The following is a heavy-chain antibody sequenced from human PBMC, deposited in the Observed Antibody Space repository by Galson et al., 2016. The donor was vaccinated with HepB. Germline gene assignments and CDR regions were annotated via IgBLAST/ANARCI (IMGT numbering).Heavy chain of an antibody. Sequence: SLRLSCAASGFTFSNHAMSWVRQAPGKGLEWDAGIGTSGGPTYYADSVKGRFTIPRDNSKNTVHLQMNSLRVEDTAVYDCAKDRRYYGSGFDYWGQGTLVTVSS. CDR3: AKDRRYYGSGFDY. J-gene: IGHJ4*02. D-gene: IGHD3-10*01. CDR1: GFTFSNHA. CDR2: IGTSGGPT. V-gene: IGHV3-23*01.